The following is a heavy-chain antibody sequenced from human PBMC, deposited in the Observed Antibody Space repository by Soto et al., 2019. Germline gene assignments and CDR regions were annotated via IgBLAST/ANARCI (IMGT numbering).Heavy chain of an antibody. Sequence: ASVKVSCKASGYTCTSYGISWVRQAPGQGLEWMGWISAYNGNTNYAQKLQGRVTMTTDTSTSTAYMELGSLRSDDTAVYYCARDDRWRTEAWSDPWGQGTLVTVSS. J-gene: IGHJ5*02. V-gene: IGHV1-18*04. CDR2: ISAYNGNT. D-gene: IGHD3-16*02. CDR1: GYTCTSYG. CDR3: ARDDRWRTEAWSDP.